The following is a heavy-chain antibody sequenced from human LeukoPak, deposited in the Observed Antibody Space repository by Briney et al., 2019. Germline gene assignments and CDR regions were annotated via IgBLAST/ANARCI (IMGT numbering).Heavy chain of an antibody. CDR2: INSDGSIT. V-gene: IGHV3-74*01. CDR1: GFTFSSYW. D-gene: IGHD3-9*01. J-gene: IGHJ5*02. CDR3: ARDLDWGAFDA. Sequence: GGSLRLSCAASGFTFSSYWMSWVRQAPGKGLVWVSRINSDGSITSYADSVKGRFTISRDNSKNTVSLQMNSLRAEDTALYYCARDLDWGAFDAWGQGTLVTVSS.